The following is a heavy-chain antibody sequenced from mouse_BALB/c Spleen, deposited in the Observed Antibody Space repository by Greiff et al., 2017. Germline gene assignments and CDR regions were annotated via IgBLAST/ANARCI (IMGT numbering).Heavy chain of an antibody. CDR1: GFNIKDTY. D-gene: IGHD1-2*01. CDR2: IDPANGNS. J-gene: IGHJ4*01. V-gene: IGHV14-3*02. CDR3: ARTATADRDY. Sequence: EVQLQQSGAELVKPGASVKLSCTASGFNIKDTYMHWVKQRPEQGLEWIGRIDPANGNSKYDPKFQGKATITADTSSNTAYLQLSSLTSEDTAVYYCARTATADRDYWGQGTSVTVSS.